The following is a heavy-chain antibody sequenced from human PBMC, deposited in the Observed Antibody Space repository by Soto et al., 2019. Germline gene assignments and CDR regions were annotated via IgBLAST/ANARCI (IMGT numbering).Heavy chain of an antibody. CDR3: ASLVPAPPPQDAFDI. D-gene: IGHD2-2*01. CDR1: GYTFTSYG. V-gene: IGHV1-18*01. J-gene: IGHJ3*02. CDR2: ISAYNGNT. Sequence: GASVKVSCQASGYTFTSYGISWVRQAPGQGLEWMGWISAYNGNTNYAQKLQGRVTMTADTSTSTAYMELRSLRSDDTAVYYCASLVPAPPPQDAFDICGQATMVTVS.